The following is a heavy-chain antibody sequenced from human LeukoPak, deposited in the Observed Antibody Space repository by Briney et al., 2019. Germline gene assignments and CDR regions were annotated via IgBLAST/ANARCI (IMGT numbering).Heavy chain of an antibody. CDR2: IYSGGST. CDR1: GFTVSSNY. CDR3: ARERYNWNDGKGGYYFDY. Sequence: PGGSLRLSCAASGFTVSSNYMSWVRQAPGKGLEWVSVIYSGGSTYYADSVKGRFTISRDNYKNTLYLQMNSLRAEDTAVYYCARERYNWNDGKGGYYFDYWGQGTLVTVSS. V-gene: IGHV3-53*01. J-gene: IGHJ4*02. D-gene: IGHD1-20*01.